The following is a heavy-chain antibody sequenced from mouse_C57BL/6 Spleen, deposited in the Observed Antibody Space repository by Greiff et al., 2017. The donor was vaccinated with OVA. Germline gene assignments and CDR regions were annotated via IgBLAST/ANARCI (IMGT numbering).Heavy chain of an antibody. CDR2: IDPSDSYT. CDR1: GYTFTSYW. V-gene: IGHV1-69*01. J-gene: IGHJ2*01. Sequence: QVQLQQPGAELVMPGASVKLSCKASGYTFTSYWMHWVKQRPGQGLEWIGEIDPSDSYTNYNQKFKGKSTLTVDKSSSTAYMQLSSLTSEDSAVYYCARAGITTREYYFDYWGQGTTLTFSS. D-gene: IGHD1-1*01. CDR3: ARAGITTREYYFDY.